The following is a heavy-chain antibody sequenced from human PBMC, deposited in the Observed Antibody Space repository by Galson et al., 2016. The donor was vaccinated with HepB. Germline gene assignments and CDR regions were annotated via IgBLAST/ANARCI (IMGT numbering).Heavy chain of an antibody. CDR2: IKQDGTE. V-gene: IGHV3-7*04. CDR3: ARGPDYGDWVDFLDC. CDR1: GFTFSSNR. Sequence: SLRLSCATSGFTFSSNRMSWVRQAPGKGLEWVANIKQDGTENYVDSVKGRFTISRDNAKNSLYLQMNSLRAEDTAAYYCARGPDYGDWVDFLDCWGQGTLVTVAS. D-gene: IGHD4-17*01. J-gene: IGHJ4*02.